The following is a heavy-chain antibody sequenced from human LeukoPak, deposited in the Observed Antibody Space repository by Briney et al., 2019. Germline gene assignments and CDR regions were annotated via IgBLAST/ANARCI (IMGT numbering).Heavy chain of an antibody. CDR2: IIPIFGTA. Sequence: GASVKVSCKASGGTFSSYAISWVRQAPGQGLEWMGRIIPIFGTANYAQKFQGRVTITTDESTSTAYMELSSLRSEDTAVYYCARDMYYDSSGHYSRLFDYWGQGTLVTVPS. D-gene: IGHD3-22*01. V-gene: IGHV1-69*05. J-gene: IGHJ4*02. CDR1: GGTFSSYA. CDR3: ARDMYYDSSGHYSRLFDY.